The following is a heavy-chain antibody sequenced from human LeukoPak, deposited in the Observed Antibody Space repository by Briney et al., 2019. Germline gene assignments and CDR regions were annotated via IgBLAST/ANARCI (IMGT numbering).Heavy chain of an antibody. CDR3: ARSPELACGGSYCDPGFYFDY. CDR2: IYPGDSDT. V-gene: IGHV5-51*01. CDR1: GYSFTTYW. D-gene: IGHD1-26*01. Sequence: GESLKISCKGYGYSFTTYWIGWVRQMPGKGLEWMGIIYPGDSDTRYSPSFQGQVTISADKSISTAYLQWSSLKASDTAIYHCARSPELACGGSYCDPGFYFDYWGQGTLVTVSS. J-gene: IGHJ4*02.